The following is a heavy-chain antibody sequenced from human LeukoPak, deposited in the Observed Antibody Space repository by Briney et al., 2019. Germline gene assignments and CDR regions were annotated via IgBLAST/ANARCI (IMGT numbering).Heavy chain of an antibody. J-gene: IGHJ4*02. V-gene: IGHV3-7*04. CDR1: GFDFSGFY. CDR3: AREGAGTFDY. Sequence: GGSLKLSCAASGFDFSGFYMHWVRQASGRGLEWVANTKQDGSDKYYVESVKGRFTISRDNAKNSLYLQMNSLRAEDTAVYYCAREGAGTFDYWGQGTLVTVSS. CDR2: TKQDGSDK. D-gene: IGHD1-1*01.